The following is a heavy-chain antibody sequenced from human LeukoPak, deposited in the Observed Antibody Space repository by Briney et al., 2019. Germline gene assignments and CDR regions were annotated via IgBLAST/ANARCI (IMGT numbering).Heavy chain of an antibody. CDR3: AKTSERGGGFDP. D-gene: IGHD3-10*01. J-gene: IGHJ5*02. V-gene: IGHV3-48*01. CDR1: GFTFTSYW. CDR2: ISPTSTTV. Sequence: GGSLRLSCAASGFTFTSYWMSWVRQAPGKGLEWISYISPTSTTVYYGDSVKGRFTISRDNAKNSLSLQMNSLRADDTAVYFCAKTSERGGGFDPWGQGTLVIVSS.